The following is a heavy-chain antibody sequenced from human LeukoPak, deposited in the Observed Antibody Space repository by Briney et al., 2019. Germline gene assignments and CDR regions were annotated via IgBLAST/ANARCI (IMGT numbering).Heavy chain of an antibody. CDR2: IYTSGST. V-gene: IGHV4-4*07. CDR1: GGSISSYY. J-gene: IGHJ4*02. CDR3: AREVLGGTIFGVVIRSPDFDY. Sequence: SETLSLTCTVSGGSISSYYWSWIRQPAGKGLEWIGRIYTSGSTNYNPSLKSRVTMSVDTSKNQFSLKLSSVTAADTAVYYCAREVLGGTIFGVVIRSPDFDYWGQGTLVTVSS. D-gene: IGHD3-3*01.